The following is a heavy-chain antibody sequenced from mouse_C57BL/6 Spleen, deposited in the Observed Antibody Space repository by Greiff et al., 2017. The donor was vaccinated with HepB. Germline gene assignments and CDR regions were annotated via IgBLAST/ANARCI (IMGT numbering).Heavy chain of an antibody. CDR1: GYTFTSYW. CDR3: AREGAVVAPFDY. CDR2: INPSNGGT. V-gene: IGHV1-53*01. Sequence: QVQLKQPGTELVKPGASVKLSCKASGYTFTSYWMHWVKQRPGQGLEWIGNINPSNGGTNYNEKFKSKATLTVDKSSSTAYMQLSSLTSEDSAVYYCAREGAVVAPFDYWGQGTTLTVSS. J-gene: IGHJ2*01. D-gene: IGHD1-1*01.